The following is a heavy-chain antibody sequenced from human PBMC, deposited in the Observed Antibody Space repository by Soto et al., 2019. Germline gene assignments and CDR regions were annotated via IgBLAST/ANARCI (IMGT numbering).Heavy chain of an antibody. V-gene: IGHV3-30*04. CDR1: GFTFSNDG. Sequence: QVQLVESGGGVVQPGGSLRLSCAASGFTFSNDGMVWVRQAPGKGLEWVATISSDGANDHYTDSVRGRFTVSRDNSKNNLHLQMNSLRVDDTALYYWTRGGSPYFDHWGQGTLVTVSS. CDR2: ISSDGAND. CDR3: TRGGSPYFDH. J-gene: IGHJ4*02. D-gene: IGHD3-10*01.